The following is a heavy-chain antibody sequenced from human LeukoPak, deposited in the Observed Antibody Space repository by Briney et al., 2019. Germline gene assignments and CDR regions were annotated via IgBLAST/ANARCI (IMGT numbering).Heavy chain of an antibody. J-gene: IGHJ5*02. CDR1: GFTFSSYA. CDR2: ISGSGGST. Sequence: PRGSLRLSCAASGFTFSSYAMSWVRQAPGKGLEWDSAISGSGGSTYYADSVKGRFTISRDNSKNTLYLQMNSLRAEDTAVYYCAQRFHYGSGSYFPFDPWGQGTLVTVS. CDR3: AQRFHYGSGSYFPFDP. D-gene: IGHD3-10*01. V-gene: IGHV3-23*01.